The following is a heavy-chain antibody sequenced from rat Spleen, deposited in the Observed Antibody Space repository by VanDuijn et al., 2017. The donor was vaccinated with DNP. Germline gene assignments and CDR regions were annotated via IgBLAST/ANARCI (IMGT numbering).Heavy chain of an antibody. Sequence: EVQLQESGPGLVKPSQSLSLTCSVTAYSITSNYWGWIRKFPGNKMEWMGYISYSGSTGYNSSLKSRISITRDTSQNQLFLQLNSVTTEDTATYYCARLGTQGFTYWGQGTLVTVSS. V-gene: IGHV3-1*01. CDR3: ARLGTQGFTY. D-gene: IGHD1-5*01. CDR1: AYSITSNY. CDR2: ISYSGST. J-gene: IGHJ3*01.